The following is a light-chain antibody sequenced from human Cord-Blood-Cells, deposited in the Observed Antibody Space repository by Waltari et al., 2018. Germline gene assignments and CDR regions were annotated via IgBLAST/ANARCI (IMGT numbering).Light chain of an antibody. CDR1: QSVSTSY. CDR3: QQYGSSPYT. Sequence: ETVLTQSPGTLSLYLGERDTLSCRASQSVSTSYLAWYQQKPGQAPRLLINGASSRATGIPDRFSGSGSGTDFTLTISRLVPEDVAVYYCQQYGSSPYTFGQGTKLEIK. V-gene: IGKV3-20*01. J-gene: IGKJ2*01. CDR2: GAS.